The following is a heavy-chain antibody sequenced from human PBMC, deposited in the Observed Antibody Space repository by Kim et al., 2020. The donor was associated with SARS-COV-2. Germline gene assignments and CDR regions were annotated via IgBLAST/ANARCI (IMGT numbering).Heavy chain of an antibody. D-gene: IGHD2-21*02. J-gene: IGHJ4*02. CDR3: AKGGDLVY. CDR2: GST. V-gene: IGHV3-23*01. Sequence: GSTYYADSVKGRFTIARDNSKNTLYLQMNSLRAEDTAVYYCAKGGDLVYWGQGTLVTVSS.